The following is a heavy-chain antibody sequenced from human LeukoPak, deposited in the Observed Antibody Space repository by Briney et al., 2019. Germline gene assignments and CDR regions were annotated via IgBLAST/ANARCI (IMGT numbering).Heavy chain of an antibody. CDR3: ARRAGAYTHPHDY. Sequence: SGGSLRLSCAASGFTVSSNYMSWVRQAPGKGLEWVSVIYSGGSTYYADSVKGRFTISIDNSKNTLYLQMNSLRAEDTAVYYCARRAGAYTHPHDYWGQGTLVTVS. CDR1: GFTVSSNY. V-gene: IGHV3-53*01. J-gene: IGHJ4*02. CDR2: IYSGGST. D-gene: IGHD3-16*01.